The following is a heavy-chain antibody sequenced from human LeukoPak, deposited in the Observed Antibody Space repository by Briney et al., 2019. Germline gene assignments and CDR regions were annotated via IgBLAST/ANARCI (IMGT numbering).Heavy chain of an antibody. D-gene: IGHD2-15*01. J-gene: IGHJ5*02. Sequence: SETLSLTCTVSGGSISSSSYYWGWIRQPPGKGLELIGNIYYSDSTYYNPSLKSRVTISVDTSKNQFSLKLSSVTAADTAVYYCARRFISVVVAPDWFDPWGQGTLVTVSS. CDR3: ARRFISVVVAPDWFDP. CDR1: GGSISSSSYY. V-gene: IGHV4-39*01. CDR2: IYYSDST.